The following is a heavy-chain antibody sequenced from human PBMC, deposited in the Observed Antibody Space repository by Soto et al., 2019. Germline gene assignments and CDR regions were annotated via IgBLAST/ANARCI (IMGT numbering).Heavy chain of an antibody. CDR2: ISYSGST. V-gene: IGHV4-31*03. CDR3: ARGVLH. Sequence: QVQLQESDPGLVQPSQTLSLTCTVAGGSISSGGYYWSWIRQHPGTGLEWTGHISYSGSTYYNTSLKSRVTISVDTSRNQFSLIVNSVTAADTAVYYCARGVLHWGQGTLVTVSS. J-gene: IGHJ4*01. CDR1: GGSISSGGYY.